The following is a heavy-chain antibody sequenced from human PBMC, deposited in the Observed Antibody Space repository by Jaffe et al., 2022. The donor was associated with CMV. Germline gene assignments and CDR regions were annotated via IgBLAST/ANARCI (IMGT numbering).Heavy chain of an antibody. CDR3: AKGSDTAMMSYYYYGMDV. V-gene: IGHV3-43*01. D-gene: IGHD5-18*01. CDR1: GFTFDDYT. Sequence: EVQLVESGGVVVQPGGSLRLSCAASGFTFDDYTMHWVRQAPGKGLEWVSLISWDGGSTYYADSVKGRFTISRDNSKNSLYLQMNSLRTEDTALYYCAKGSDTAMMSYYYYGMDVWGQGTTVTVSS. J-gene: IGHJ6*02. CDR2: ISWDGGST.